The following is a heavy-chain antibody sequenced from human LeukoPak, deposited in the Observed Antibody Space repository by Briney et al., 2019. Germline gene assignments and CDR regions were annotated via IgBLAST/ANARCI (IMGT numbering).Heavy chain of an antibody. CDR1: GYTFTGYY. D-gene: IGHD3-9*01. Sequence: ASVKVSCKASGYTFTGYYMHWVRQAPGQGLGWMGWINPNSGGTNYAQKFQGRVTMTRDTSISTAYMELSRLRSDDTAVYYCARDANRLRYFDWLLPDYWGQGTLVTVSS. CDR2: INPNSGGT. CDR3: ARDANRLRYFDWLLPDY. J-gene: IGHJ4*02. V-gene: IGHV1-2*02.